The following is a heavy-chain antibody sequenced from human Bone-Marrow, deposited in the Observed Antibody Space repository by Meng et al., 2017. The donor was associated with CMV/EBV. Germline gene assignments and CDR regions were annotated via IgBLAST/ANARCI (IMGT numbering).Heavy chain of an antibody. CDR1: GYTFTGYY. CDR2: INPNSGGT. Sequence: ASVKVSCKASGYTFTGYYMHWVRQAPGQGLEWMGWINPNSGGTKYAQKFQGRVTMTRDTSISTAYMELSRLRSDDTAVYYCGRAHPYDCSSVSVWGQGTTVTVSS. D-gene: IGHD3-3*01. J-gene: IGHJ6*02. V-gene: IGHV1-2*02. CDR3: GRAHPYDCSSVSV.